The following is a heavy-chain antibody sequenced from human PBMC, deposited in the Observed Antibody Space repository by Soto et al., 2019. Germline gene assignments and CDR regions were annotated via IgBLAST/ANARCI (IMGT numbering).Heavy chain of an antibody. CDR1: GFTCSSYG. D-gene: IGHD1-26*01. CDR2: ISYDGSNK. V-gene: IGHV3-30*18. Sequence: GGSLRLCCAASGFTCSSYGMHWFRQAPGKGLEWVAVISYDGSNKYYADSVKGRFTISRDNSKNTLYLQMNSLRAEDTAVYYCAKVSAVVGAFFFDYWGQGTLVTVSS. J-gene: IGHJ4*02. CDR3: AKVSAVVGAFFFDY.